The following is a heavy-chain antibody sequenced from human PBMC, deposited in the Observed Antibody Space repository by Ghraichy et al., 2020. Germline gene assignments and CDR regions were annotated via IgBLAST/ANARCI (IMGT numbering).Heavy chain of an antibody. J-gene: IGHJ4*02. CDR1: GGSISSSSYY. CDR3: ARPGWRAVAGYFDY. D-gene: IGHD6-19*01. CDR2: IHYSGNT. Sequence: SETLSLTCTVSGGSISSSSYYWGWIRQPPGKGLEWIGSIHYSGNTYYTPSHKSRVTISVDTSKNQFSLKLRSVTAADTAVYYCARPGWRAVAGYFDYWGQGTLVTVSS. V-gene: IGHV4-39*01.